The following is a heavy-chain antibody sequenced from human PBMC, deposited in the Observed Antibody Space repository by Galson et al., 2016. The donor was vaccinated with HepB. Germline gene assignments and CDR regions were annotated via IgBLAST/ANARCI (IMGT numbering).Heavy chain of an antibody. CDR2: IYPRDSDT. Sequence: QSGAEVKKPGESLKISCKGSGYSFTSFWIAWVRQMPGKGPEWMGIIYPRDSDTRYSPSFQGRVTISADKSINTACLQWSSLKASDTAMYYCARHGGSYYTGKHFWGQGTLVTVSS. CDR3: ARHGGSYYTGKHF. D-gene: IGHD1-26*01. V-gene: IGHV5-51*01. J-gene: IGHJ4*02. CDR1: GYSFTSFW.